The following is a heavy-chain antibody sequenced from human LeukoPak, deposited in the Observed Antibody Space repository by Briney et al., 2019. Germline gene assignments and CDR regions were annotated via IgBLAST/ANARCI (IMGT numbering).Heavy chain of an antibody. Sequence: ASVKVSCKASGYTLTSYYMNWVRQAPGQGLEWMGWINPNSGSTNYAQRFQGRVTMTRDTSISTAYMELSRLRSDDTAVYYCARDRVLRYFDWTQIDYWGQGTLVTVSS. CDR3: ARDRVLRYFDWTQIDY. D-gene: IGHD3-9*01. CDR2: INPNSGST. CDR1: GYTLTSYY. V-gene: IGHV1-2*02. J-gene: IGHJ4*02.